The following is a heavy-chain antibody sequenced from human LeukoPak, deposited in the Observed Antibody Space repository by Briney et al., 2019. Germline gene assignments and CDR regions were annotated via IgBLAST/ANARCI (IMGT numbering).Heavy chain of an antibody. V-gene: IGHV1-8*01. CDR2: LSPKSGDT. CDR1: GYTFISYD. CDR3: ARRGVATIRKWFDP. J-gene: IGHJ5*02. D-gene: IGHD5-24*01. Sequence: APVKVSCKASGYTFISYDINWVRQAPGQGLEWMGWLSPKSGDTGYAQKFQGRVTMTMNTSINTAYMELSSLRSEDTAVYYCARRGVATIRKWFDPWGQGTLVTVSS.